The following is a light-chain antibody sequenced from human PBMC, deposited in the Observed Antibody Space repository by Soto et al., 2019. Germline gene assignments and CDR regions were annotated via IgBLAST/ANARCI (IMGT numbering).Light chain of an antibody. CDR3: QKYSSVIT. Sequence: DILMTQSPSSLSASVGDRVTITCRASQGISSFVAWYQQKPGKVPRLLLSGASTLQSVVPSRFSGSGSGTDFTLTITSLQPEDVATYYCQKYSSVITFGQGTRLEIK. V-gene: IGKV1-27*01. CDR2: GAS. CDR1: QGISSF. J-gene: IGKJ5*01.